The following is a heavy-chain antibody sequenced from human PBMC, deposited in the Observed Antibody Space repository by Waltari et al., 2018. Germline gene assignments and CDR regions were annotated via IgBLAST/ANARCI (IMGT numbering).Heavy chain of an antibody. CDR2: INWNGGST. J-gene: IGHJ5*02. CDR3: ARGVGRSSSPNWFDP. V-gene: IGHV3-20*01. CDR1: GFTFDDYG. Sequence: EVQLVESGGGVVRPGGSLILSCAASGFTFDDYGMSWVRQAPGKGLEWVSGINWNGGSTGYADSVKGRFTISRDNAKNSLYLQMNSLRAEDTALYHCARGVGRSSSPNWFDPWGQGTLVTVSS. D-gene: IGHD6-6*01.